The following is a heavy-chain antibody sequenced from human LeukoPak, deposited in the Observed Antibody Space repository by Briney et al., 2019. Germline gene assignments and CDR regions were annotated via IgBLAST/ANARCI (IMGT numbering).Heavy chain of an antibody. CDR3: AKRSRTEYYFDS. CDR2: ISAGGGGT. J-gene: IGHJ4*02. CDR1: GFTFSTYA. Sequence: GGSLRLSCGASGFTFSTYAMTWVRQAPGKGLEWVSSISAGGGGTSNADSVKGRFTISRDNSKNTLYLQMNSLTAEDTAVYYCAKRSRTEYYFDSWGQGTLVTVSS. V-gene: IGHV3-23*01.